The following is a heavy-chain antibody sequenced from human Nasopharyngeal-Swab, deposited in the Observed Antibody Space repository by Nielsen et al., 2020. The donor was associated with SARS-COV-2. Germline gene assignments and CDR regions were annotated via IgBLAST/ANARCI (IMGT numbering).Heavy chain of an antibody. CDR2: VYNTGAT. Sequence: SETLSLTCTVSGGSVSSGPYYWTWIRQPPGKGLEWIGPVYNTGATTYSPSFKSRVTMSVDTSRNQFSLRLRSVTAADTAVYYCARAVIVGMTWFWFDPWGQGALVTVSS. J-gene: IGHJ5*02. D-gene: IGHD1-26*01. CDR1: GGSVSSGPYY. CDR3: ARAVIVGMTWFWFDP. V-gene: IGHV4-61*01.